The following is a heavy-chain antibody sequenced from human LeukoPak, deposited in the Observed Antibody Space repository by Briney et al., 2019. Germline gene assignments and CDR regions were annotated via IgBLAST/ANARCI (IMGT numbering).Heavy chain of an antibody. D-gene: IGHD1-26*01. CDR2: ISGRGSII. CDR3: ARDQSRHIAGGTDAFEI. Sequence: GGSLRLSCAASGFTFSSYSMSWVRQAPGKGPEWVSYISGRGSIIYYADSVKGRFTISRDNAKNSLYLQMTGLRAEDTAMYDCARDQSRHIAGGTDAFEIWGQGTMVTVSS. J-gene: IGHJ3*02. V-gene: IGHV3-48*04. CDR1: GFTFSSYS.